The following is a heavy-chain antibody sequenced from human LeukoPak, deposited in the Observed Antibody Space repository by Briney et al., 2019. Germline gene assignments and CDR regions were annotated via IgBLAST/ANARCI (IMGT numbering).Heavy chain of an antibody. J-gene: IGHJ6*03. D-gene: IGHD3-16*01. V-gene: IGHV1-2*02. CDR2: INPNSGGT. CDR1: GYTLTELS. CDR3: ARTLIFLDYYYMDV. Sequence: GASVKVSCKVSGYTLTELSMHWVRQAPGQGLEWMGWINPNSGGTNYAQKFQGRVTMTRDTSISTAYMELSRLRSDDTAVYYCARTLIFLDYYYMDVWGKGTTVTVSS.